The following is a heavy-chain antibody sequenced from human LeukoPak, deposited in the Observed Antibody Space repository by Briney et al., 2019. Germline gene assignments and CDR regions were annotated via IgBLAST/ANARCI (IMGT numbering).Heavy chain of an antibody. CDR3: ARGKVGANRPGAFDI. V-gene: IGHV4-61*02. CDR1: GGSICSGSDY. D-gene: IGHD1-26*01. CDR2: IYTSGST. Sequence: SETLSLTCTVSGGSICSGSDYWSWIRQPAGEGLEWNGRIYTSGSTHYNPSLKSRVTISVDTSKNQFSLKLSSVTAADTAVYYCARGKVGANRPGAFDIWGQGTMVTVSS. J-gene: IGHJ3*02.